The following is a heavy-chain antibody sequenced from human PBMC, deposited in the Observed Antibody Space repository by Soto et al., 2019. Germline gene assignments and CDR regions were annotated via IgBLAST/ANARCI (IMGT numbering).Heavy chain of an antibody. CDR3: ASIPLFSEIVSGWFDP. D-gene: IGHD2-21*01. J-gene: IGHJ5*02. CDR2: IYYSGST. Sequence: TSVTPPITCTVSGGSIGSSSYYRGWIRQPPRKGLEWIGSIYYSGSTYYNPSLKSRVTISVDTSKNQFSLKLSSVTAADTAVYYCASIPLFSEIVSGWFDPWGHGTLVTVSS. V-gene: IGHV4-39*01. CDR1: GGSIGSSSYY.